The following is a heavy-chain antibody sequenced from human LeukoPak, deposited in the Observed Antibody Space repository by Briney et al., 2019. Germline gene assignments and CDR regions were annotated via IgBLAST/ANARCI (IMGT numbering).Heavy chain of an antibody. CDR2: ISGGSTTI. Sequence: GGSLRLSCGASGFSFSSFTMNWVRQTPGKGLELVAYISGGSTTIHYADSVKGRFTISRDNAKNSLYLQMNSLRAEDMALYYCAKDMCSSSSCLFDYWGQGTLVTVSS. CDR1: GFSFSSFT. D-gene: IGHD6-6*01. CDR3: AKDMCSSSSCLFDY. V-gene: IGHV3-48*04. J-gene: IGHJ4*02.